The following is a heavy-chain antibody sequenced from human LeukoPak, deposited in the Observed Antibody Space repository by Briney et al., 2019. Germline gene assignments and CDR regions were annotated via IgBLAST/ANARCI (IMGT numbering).Heavy chain of an antibody. CDR2: IWYDGSNK. D-gene: IGHD5-24*01. Sequence: PGGSLRLSCAASGFTFSSYGMHWVRQAPGKGLEWVAVIWYDGSNKYYADSVKGRFTISRDNSKNTLYLQMNSLRAEDTAVYYCAKIVSMATTEYWGQGTLVTVSS. CDR3: AKIVSMATTEY. J-gene: IGHJ4*02. CDR1: GFTFSSYG. V-gene: IGHV3-33*06.